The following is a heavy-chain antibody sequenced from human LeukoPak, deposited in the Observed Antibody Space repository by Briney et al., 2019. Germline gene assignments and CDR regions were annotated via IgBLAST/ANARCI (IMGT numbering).Heavy chain of an antibody. CDR3: APEGRYCSGGSCYTNNFDY. D-gene: IGHD2-15*01. J-gene: IGHJ4*02. V-gene: IGHV4-59*12. Sequence: SETLSLTCTVSGGSISSYYWSWIRQPPGKGLEWIGYIYYSGSTNYNPSLKSRVTISVDTSKDQFSLKLSSVTAADTAVYYCAPEGRYCSGGSCYTNNFDYWGQGTLVTVSS. CDR1: GGSISSYY. CDR2: IYYSGST.